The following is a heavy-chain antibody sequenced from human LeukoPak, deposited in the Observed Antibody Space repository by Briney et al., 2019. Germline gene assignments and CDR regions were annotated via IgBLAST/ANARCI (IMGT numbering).Heavy chain of an antibody. D-gene: IGHD1-7*01. CDR1: GYTFTSYA. CDR3: ARDSHNWNYSGFDP. J-gene: IGHJ5*02. CDR2: INPNSGGT. Sequence: GASVKVSCKASGYTFTSYAMNWVRQAPGQGLEWMGWINPNSGGTNYAQKFQGRVTMTRDTSISTAYMELSRLRSDDTAVYYCARDSHNWNYSGFDPWGQGTLVTVSS. V-gene: IGHV1-2*02.